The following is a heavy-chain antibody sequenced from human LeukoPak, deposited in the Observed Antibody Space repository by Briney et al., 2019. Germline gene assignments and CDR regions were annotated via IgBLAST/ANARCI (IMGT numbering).Heavy chain of an antibody. CDR2: ISSSGSTI. D-gene: IGHD1-26*01. CDR3: ASGKREWEEAFDI. Sequence: GGSLRLSCAASGFTFSSYEMNRVRQAPGKGLEWVSYISSSGSTIYYADSVKGRFTISRDNAKNSLYLHMNSLRAEDTAVYYCASGKREWEEAFDIWGQGTMVTVSS. J-gene: IGHJ3*02. V-gene: IGHV3-48*03. CDR1: GFTFSSYE.